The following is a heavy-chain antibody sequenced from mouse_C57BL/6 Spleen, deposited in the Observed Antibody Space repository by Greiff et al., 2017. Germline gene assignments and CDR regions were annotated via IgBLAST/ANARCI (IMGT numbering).Heavy chain of an antibody. D-gene: IGHD3-3*01. CDR1: GYTFTEYT. V-gene: IGHV1-62-2*01. CDR3: ARNEDGGTCFAY. J-gene: IGHJ3*01. Sequence: QVQLLQSGAELVKPGASVKLSCKASGYTFTEYTIHWVKQRSGQGLEWIGWFYPGSGSLKYNEKFRDKATLTADKSTSTVYMEHSRLTSEDSAVYFCARNEDGGTCFAYWGQGTLVTVSA. CDR2: FYPGSGSL.